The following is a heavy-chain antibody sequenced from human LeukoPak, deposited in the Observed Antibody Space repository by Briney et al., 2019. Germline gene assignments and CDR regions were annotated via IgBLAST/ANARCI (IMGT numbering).Heavy chain of an antibody. J-gene: IGHJ4*02. CDR2: INSDGSST. CDR3: AKGAKVGPAAMDY. V-gene: IGHV3-74*01. Sequence: SGGSLRLSCAASGFTFINYWMHWVRQAPGKGLVWVSRINSDGSSTSYADSVKGRFTISRDNSKNTLYLQMNSLRAEDTAVYYCAKGAKVGPAAMDYWGQGTLVTVSS. D-gene: IGHD2-2*01. CDR1: GFTFINYW.